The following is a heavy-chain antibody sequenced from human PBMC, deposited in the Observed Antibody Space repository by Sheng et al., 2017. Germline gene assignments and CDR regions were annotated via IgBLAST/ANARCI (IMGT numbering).Heavy chain of an antibody. D-gene: IGHD3-22*01. CDR2: IYYSGST. Sequence: QVQLQESGPGLVKPSETLSLTCTVSGGSISSYYWSWIRQPPGKGLEWIGYIYYSGSTNYNPSLKSRVTISVDTSKNQFSLKLSSVTAADTAVYYCARDSSGYYYGDAFDIWGQGTMVTVSS. J-gene: IGHJ3*02. V-gene: IGHV4-59*12. CDR1: GGSISSYY. CDR3: ARDSSGYYYGDAFDI.